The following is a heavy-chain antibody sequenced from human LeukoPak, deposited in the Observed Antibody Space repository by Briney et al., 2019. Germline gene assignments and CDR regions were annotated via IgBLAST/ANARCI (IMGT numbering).Heavy chain of an antibody. V-gene: IGHV4-39*07. J-gene: IGHJ4*02. D-gene: IGHD5-18*01. CDR2: IYYSGST. CDR3: ARGRRYSYGYDY. CDR1: GGSISSRSYY. Sequence: PSETLSLTCTVSGGSISSRSYYWGWIRQPPGKGLEWIGIIYYSGSTYSNPSLRSRVTISVDTSKNQFSLKLSSVTAADTAVYYCARGRRYSYGYDYWGQGTLVTVSS.